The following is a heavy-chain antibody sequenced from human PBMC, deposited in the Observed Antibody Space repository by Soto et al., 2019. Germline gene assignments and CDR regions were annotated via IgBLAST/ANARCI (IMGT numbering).Heavy chain of an antibody. J-gene: IGHJ6*02. D-gene: IGHD3-22*01. CDR3: ARDYYDSSGYYGSGARRRFYYGMDV. V-gene: IGHV3-30-3*01. CDR1: GFTFSSYA. CDR2: ISYDGSNK. Sequence: QVQLVESGGGVVQPGRSLRLSCAASGFTFSSYAMHWVRQAPGKGLEWVAVISYDGSNKYYADSVKGRFTISRDNSKNTLYLQMNSLRAEDAAVYYCARDYYDSSGYYGSGARRRFYYGMDVWGQGTTVTVSS.